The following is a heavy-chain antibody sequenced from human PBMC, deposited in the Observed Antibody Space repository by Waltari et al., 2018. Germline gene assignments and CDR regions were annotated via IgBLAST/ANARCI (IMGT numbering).Heavy chain of an antibody. CDR1: GGSFSGYY. D-gene: IGHD3-3*01. CDR2: INHSGST. Sequence: QVQLQQWGAGLLKPSETLSLTCAVYGGSFSGYYWSWIRQPPGKGLEWIGEINHSGSTNYNPSLKSRGTISVDTSKNQFSLKLSSVTAEDTAVYYCARGSIFGVPLKGTLDYWGQGTLVTVSS. J-gene: IGHJ4*02. CDR3: ARGSIFGVPLKGTLDY. V-gene: IGHV4-34*01.